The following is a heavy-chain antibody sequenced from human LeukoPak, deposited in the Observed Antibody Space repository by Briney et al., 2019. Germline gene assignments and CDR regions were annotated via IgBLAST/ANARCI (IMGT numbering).Heavy chain of an antibody. Sequence: SETLSLTCAVFGGSFSAYDWTCIRQSPGTGLEWVGEINNGGRTNFTPSLRRRVNISVDTSKNQFYLKLNSVTAADTAVYYCARGFGFSEWLLKGYHYYGLDVWGPGTTVTVSS. CDR1: GGSFSAYD. CDR2: INNGGRT. V-gene: IGHV4-34*01. CDR3: ARGFGFSEWLLKGYHYYGLDV. D-gene: IGHD3-3*01. J-gene: IGHJ6*02.